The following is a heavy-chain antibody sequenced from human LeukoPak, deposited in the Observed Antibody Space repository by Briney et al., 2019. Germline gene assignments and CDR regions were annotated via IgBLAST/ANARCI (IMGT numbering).Heavy chain of an antibody. V-gene: IGHV4-59*05. CDR2: IYYSGST. Sequence: PSETLSLTCTVSGGSISSYYWSWIRQPPGKGLEWIGSIYYSGSTYYNPSLKSRVTISVDTSKNQLSLKLSSVTAADTAMYYCARGYFGPFDLWGRGTLVTVSS. D-gene: IGHD3-9*01. J-gene: IGHJ2*01. CDR3: ARGYFGPFDL. CDR1: GGSISSYY.